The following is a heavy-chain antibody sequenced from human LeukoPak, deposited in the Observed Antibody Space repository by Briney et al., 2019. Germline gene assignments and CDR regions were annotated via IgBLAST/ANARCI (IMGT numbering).Heavy chain of an antibody. V-gene: IGHV3-11*04. Sequence: GGSLRLSCAASGFTFSDYYMSWIRQAPGKGLEWILYISNSGSVSYYADSVKGRFTISRDNAKNSLYLEMNSLSADDTALYYCARDGSPEASINYFDTWGQGTPVTVSS. J-gene: IGHJ5*02. CDR1: GFTFSDYY. CDR2: ISNSGSVS. D-gene: IGHD5-24*01. CDR3: ARDGSPEASINYFDT.